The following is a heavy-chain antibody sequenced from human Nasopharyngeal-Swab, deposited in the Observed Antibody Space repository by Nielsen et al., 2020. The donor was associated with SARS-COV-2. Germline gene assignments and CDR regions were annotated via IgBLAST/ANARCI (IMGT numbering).Heavy chain of an antibody. V-gene: IGHV3-23*01. D-gene: IGHD2-21*02. CDR1: GFSPNRYA. J-gene: IGHJ4*02. CDR2: ISASGRAT. Sequence: GGSLRLSCVAFGFSPNRYAMIWVRQAPGKGLEWVSGISASGRATYYADSVEGRLTISRDNSRNTLSLQMNNLRAEDTATYYCARGCDTDCFRVDSWGQGTLVTVSS. CDR3: ARGCDTDCFRVDS.